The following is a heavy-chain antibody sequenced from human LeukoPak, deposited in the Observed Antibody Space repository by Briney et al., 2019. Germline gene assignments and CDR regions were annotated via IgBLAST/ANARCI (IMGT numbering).Heavy chain of an antibody. J-gene: IGHJ3*02. CDR3: ASAIAVAGTYDAFDI. D-gene: IGHD6-19*01. Sequence: ASVKVSCKAPGYTFTSYGISWVRQAPGQGLEWMGWISAYNGNTNYAQKLQGRVTMTTDTSTSTAYMELRSLRSDDTAVYYCASAIAVAGTYDAFDIWGQGTMVTVSS. V-gene: IGHV1-18*01. CDR1: GYTFTSYG. CDR2: ISAYNGNT.